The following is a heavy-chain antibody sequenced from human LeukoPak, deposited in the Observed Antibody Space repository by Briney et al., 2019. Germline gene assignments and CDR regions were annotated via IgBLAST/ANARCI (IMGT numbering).Heavy chain of an antibody. V-gene: IGHV4-38-2*02. CDR2: IYYSGST. D-gene: IGHD3-22*01. CDR3: ARRTYYYDSSGYYPIYYFDY. CDR1: GYSFGSTYY. Sequence: NASETLSLTCTVSGYSFGSTYYWGWIRQFPGKGLEWIGSIYYSGSTYYNPSLKSRVTISVDTSKNQFSLKLSSVTAADTAVYYCARRTYYYDSSGYYPIYYFDYWGQGTLVTVSS. J-gene: IGHJ4*02.